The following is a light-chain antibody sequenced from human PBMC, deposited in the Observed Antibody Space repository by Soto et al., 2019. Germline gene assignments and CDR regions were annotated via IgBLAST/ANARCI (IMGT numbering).Light chain of an antibody. J-gene: IGKJ1*01. V-gene: IGKV1-5*03. Sequence: EIHVTLPPSTLSGSVGDRVTITCRASQTISSWLAWYQQKPGKAPKLLINTASTLQSGVSSRFSGSGSGTDFTLTIRSLQPEDFAPYYCLLAYFLPSRFGEG. CDR1: QTISSW. CDR3: LLAYFLPSR. CDR2: TAS.